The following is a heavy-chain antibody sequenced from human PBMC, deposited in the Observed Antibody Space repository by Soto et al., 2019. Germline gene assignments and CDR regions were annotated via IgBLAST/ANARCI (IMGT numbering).Heavy chain of an antibody. CDR1: GFTFSDYY. D-gene: IGHD6-13*01. CDR3: ARFRNAADLSDFDY. J-gene: IGHJ4*02. CDR2: ISSSG. Sequence: GGSLRLSCAASGFTFSDYYMSWIRQAPGKGLEWVSYISSSGRFTISRDESTSSAYLQMNSLRTEDTAVYYCARFRNAADLSDFDYWGQGTLVTVSS. V-gene: IGHV3-11*01.